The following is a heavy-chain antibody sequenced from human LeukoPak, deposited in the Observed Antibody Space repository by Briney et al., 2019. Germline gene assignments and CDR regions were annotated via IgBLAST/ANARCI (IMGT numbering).Heavy chain of an antibody. CDR2: ISWNSGSI. J-gene: IGHJ3*02. Sequence: PGRSLRLSCAASGFTFDDYAMHWVRQAPGKGLEWVSGISWNSGSIGYADSVKGRFTISRDNAKNSLYLQMNSLRAEDTALYYCAKAGQRWLQSDAFDIWGQGTMVTVSS. V-gene: IGHV3-9*01. CDR3: AKAGQRWLQSDAFDI. D-gene: IGHD5-24*01. CDR1: GFTFDDYA.